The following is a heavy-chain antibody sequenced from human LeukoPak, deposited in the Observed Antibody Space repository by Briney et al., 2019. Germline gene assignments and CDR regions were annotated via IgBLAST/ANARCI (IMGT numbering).Heavy chain of an antibody. Sequence: ASVKVSCKASGYTFTSYDINWVRQATGQGLEWMGWMNPNSGNTGYAQKFQGRVTMTRNTSISTAYMELSSLRSEDTAVYYCARGLDRSSWYFGAFDIWGQGTMVTVSS. V-gene: IGHV1-8*01. CDR1: GYTFTSYD. J-gene: IGHJ3*02. CDR2: MNPNSGNT. D-gene: IGHD6-13*01. CDR3: ARGLDRSSWYFGAFDI.